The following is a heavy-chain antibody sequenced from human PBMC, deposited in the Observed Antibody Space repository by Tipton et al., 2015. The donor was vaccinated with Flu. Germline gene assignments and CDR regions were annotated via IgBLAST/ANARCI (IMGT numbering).Heavy chain of an antibody. CDR1: GFTFSSYS. D-gene: IGHD4-17*01. Sequence: LRLSCAASGFTFSSYSMNWVRQPPGKGLEWIGSIYYSGSTYYNPSLKSRVTISVDTSKNQFSLKLSSVTAADTAVYYCARGPGYGDYYWYFDLWGRGTLVTVSS. V-gene: IGHV4-38-2*01. CDR2: IYYSGST. J-gene: IGHJ2*01. CDR3: ARGPGYGDYYWYFDL.